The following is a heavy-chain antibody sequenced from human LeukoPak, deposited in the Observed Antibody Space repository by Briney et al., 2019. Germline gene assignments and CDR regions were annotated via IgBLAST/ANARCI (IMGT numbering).Heavy chain of an antibody. CDR3: AKALSAGSGSYSPYYFDY. D-gene: IGHD3-10*01. V-gene: IGHV1-2*02. CDR2: INPNSGGT. Sequence: ASVKVSCKTSGYTFTGYYMHWVRQAPGQGLEWMGWINPNSGGTNYAQKFQGRVTMTRDTSISTAYMELSRLRSDDTAVYYCAKALSAGSGSYSPYYFDYWGQGTLVTVSS. CDR1: GYTFTGYY. J-gene: IGHJ4*02.